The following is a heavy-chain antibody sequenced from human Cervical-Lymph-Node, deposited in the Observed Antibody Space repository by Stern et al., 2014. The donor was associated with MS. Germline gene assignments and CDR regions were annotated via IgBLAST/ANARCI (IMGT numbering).Heavy chain of an antibody. J-gene: IGHJ6*02. CDR2: MSFVGGNK. V-gene: IGHV3-30*03. CDR3: MGVGDAMHV. Sequence: VQLVESGGGVVQPGRSLTLSCAASGFSLSNSGMHWARQAPGKGLEWVAVMSFVGGNKKYGDSVKGRFSISRDMANNTLFLQMNSLRPEDTAVYYCMGVGDAMHVWGQGTTVIVSS. CDR1: GFSLSNSG.